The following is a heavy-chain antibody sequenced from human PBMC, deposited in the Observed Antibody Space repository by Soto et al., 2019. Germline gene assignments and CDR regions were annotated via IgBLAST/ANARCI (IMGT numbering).Heavy chain of an antibody. Sequence: SVKVSCKASGVTFSSYAISWVRQAPGQGLEWMGGIIPIFGTANYAQKFQGRVTITADESTSTAYMELSSLRSEDTAVYYCASTLSDILSGSVANWLDPWGQGTV. CDR2: IIPIFGTA. V-gene: IGHV1-69*13. D-gene: IGHD3-9*01. CDR3: ASTLSDILSGSVANWLDP. CDR1: GVTFSSYA. J-gene: IGHJ5*02.